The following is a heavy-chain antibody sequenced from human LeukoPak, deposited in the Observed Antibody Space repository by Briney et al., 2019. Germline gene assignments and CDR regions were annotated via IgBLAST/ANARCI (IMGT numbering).Heavy chain of an antibody. V-gene: IGHV3-11*01. CDR2: ISSSGSTI. CDR3: ARVWMATIS. CDR1: GFTFSASY. J-gene: IGHJ4*02. D-gene: IGHD5-24*01. Sequence: NPGGSLRLSCAASGFTFSASYMSWFRQAQGKGLEWVSYISSSGSTIYYADSVKGRFTISRDNAKNSLYLQMNSLRAEDTAVYYCARVWMATISWGQGTLVTVSS.